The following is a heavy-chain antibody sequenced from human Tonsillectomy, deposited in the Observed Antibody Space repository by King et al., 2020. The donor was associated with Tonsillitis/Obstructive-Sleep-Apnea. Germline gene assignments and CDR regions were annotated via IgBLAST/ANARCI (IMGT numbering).Heavy chain of an antibody. V-gene: IGHV3-64D*06. D-gene: IGHD1-14*01. J-gene: IGHJ4*02. CDR1: GFTFSNYV. Sequence: VQLVESGGTLVQPGGSLRLSCSASGFTFSNYVLHWVRQAPGKGLEHISAITNNGDTTYYADSVRGRFTVSRDNSKSTLYLQLSTLRAEDTAVYYCATDKRLTLGRYFDSWGQGTLVTVSS. CDR3: ATDKRLTLGRYFDS. CDR2: ITNNGDTT.